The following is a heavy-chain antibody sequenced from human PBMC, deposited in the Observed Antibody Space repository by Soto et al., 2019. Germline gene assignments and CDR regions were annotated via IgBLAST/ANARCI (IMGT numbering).Heavy chain of an antibody. J-gene: IGHJ5*02. CDR2: ISSSSTTI. Sequence: PGGSLRLSCAASGFTFSTFGMNWVRQAPGKGLEWNSYISSSSTTIFYGGTVEGRFTVSRDNAEHSLYRQMKSLRDEDRAVYYCAMDKGGAGIGLNWFDPWGQGTLVTVSS. V-gene: IGHV3-48*02. CDR1: GFTFSTFG. CDR3: AMDKGGAGIGLNWFDP. D-gene: IGHD2-2*03.